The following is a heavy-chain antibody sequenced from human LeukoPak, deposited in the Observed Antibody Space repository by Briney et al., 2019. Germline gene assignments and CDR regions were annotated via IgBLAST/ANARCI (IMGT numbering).Heavy chain of an antibody. J-gene: IGHJ6*02. D-gene: IGHD1-1*01. CDR1: GGSISSGGYY. V-gene: IGHV4-31*03. CDR2: IYYSGST. Sequence: SETLSLTCTVSGGSISSGGYYWSWIRQHPGKGLEWIGYIYYSGSTYYNPSLKSRVTISVDTSKNQFSLKLSSVTAADTAVYYCAHDSLGYGMDVWGQGTTVTASS. CDR3: AHDSLGYGMDV.